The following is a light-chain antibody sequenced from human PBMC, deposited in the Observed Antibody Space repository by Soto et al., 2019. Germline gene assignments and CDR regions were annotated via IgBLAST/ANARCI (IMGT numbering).Light chain of an antibody. J-gene: IGKJ1*01. CDR1: QSVSTS. Sequence: DIVLTQSPATLSLFPGERATLSCRASQSVSTSLSWYQHKPGHVPRLLIYDASTRAADTPPRFSGSGSGTDFTLTISSLEPEDVAFYYCQQRTHWPPWTFGQGTKVEIK. CDR2: DAS. CDR3: QQRTHWPPWT. V-gene: IGKV3-11*01.